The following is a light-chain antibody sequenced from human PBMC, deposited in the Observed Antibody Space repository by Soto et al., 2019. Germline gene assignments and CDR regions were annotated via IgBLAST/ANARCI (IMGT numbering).Light chain of an antibody. CDR2: SAS. J-gene: IGKJ1*01. CDR3: RPYNSYDGT. Sequence: DIQMAESPSSLSTSIGDRVTITCRASQRINIYLNCYRQKPGKAPELLIYSASNLQSGVQSRFSGRGSGTELTLTISRMQHDDLATYYCRPYNSYDGTFGQETNEDI. CDR1: QRINIY. V-gene: IGKV1-39*01.